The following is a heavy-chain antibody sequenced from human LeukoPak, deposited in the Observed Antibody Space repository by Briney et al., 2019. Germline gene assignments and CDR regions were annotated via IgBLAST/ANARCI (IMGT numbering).Heavy chain of an antibody. CDR3: ARSGASCSSCVYY. CDR1: GGTCSSYA. D-gene: IGHD2-15*01. Sequence: ASVKVSCKTSGGTCSSYAISWVRQAPGQGLEWMGGIIPILGKANYAQKFQGKVTSTADESTSTAYMELSSLRSVDTAVYYCARSGASCSSCVYYWGQGTLVTVSS. V-gene: IGHV1-69*10. J-gene: IGHJ4*02. CDR2: IIPILGKA.